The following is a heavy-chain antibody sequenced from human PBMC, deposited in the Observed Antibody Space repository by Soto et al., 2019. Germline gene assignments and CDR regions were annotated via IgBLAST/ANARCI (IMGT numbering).Heavy chain of an antibody. CDR2: ISSTTNYT. Sequence: GGSLRLSCAASGFTFTRYSMNWVRQAPGKGLEWVSSISSTTNYTYYADSMKGRFTVSRDSAKNSVYLEMNSLSAEDTAVYYCARESEDLTSNFDYWGQGTLVTVPQ. V-gene: IGHV3-21*01. CDR1: GFTFTRYS. CDR3: ARESEDLTSNFDY. J-gene: IGHJ4*02.